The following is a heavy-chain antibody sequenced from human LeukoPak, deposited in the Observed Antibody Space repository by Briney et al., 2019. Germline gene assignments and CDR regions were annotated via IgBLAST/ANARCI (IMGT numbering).Heavy chain of an antibody. CDR2: VSGSGDRM. J-gene: IGHJ4*02. Sequence: GGSLRLSCAASGFTFSSYAMSWVRQAPGKGLEWVATVSGSGDRMYHADSVKSRFTISRDNSKNTIYLQMNSLRAEDTALYYCAKAAAAPGFDFWGQGTLVTVSS. CDR3: AKAAAAPGFDF. D-gene: IGHD6-13*01. CDR1: GFTFSSYA. V-gene: IGHV3-23*01.